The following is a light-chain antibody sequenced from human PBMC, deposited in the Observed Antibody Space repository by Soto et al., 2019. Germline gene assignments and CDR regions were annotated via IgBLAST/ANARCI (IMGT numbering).Light chain of an antibody. J-gene: IGKJ5*01. CDR2: AAS. Sequence: DIQMTQSPSSLSASIGDRVTIICRASQSISKYLNWFQQKSGAAPKVLISAASTLQSGVPSRFNGSGSGTDFTLTIYNLQPEDFATYYCQQTYSIVTTFGQGTRLEIK. CDR3: QQTYSIVTT. CDR1: QSISKY. V-gene: IGKV1-39*01.